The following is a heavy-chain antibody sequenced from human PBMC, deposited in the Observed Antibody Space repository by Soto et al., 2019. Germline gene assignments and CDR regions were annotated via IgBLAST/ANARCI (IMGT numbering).Heavy chain of an antibody. D-gene: IGHD6-13*01. Sequence: GGSLRLSCAASGFTFSSYGMHWVRQAPGKGLEWVAVISYDGSNKYYADSVKGRFTISRDNSKNTLYLQMNSLRAEDTAVYYCAKEVAAAGPRYYYYGMVVWGQGTTVTVS. V-gene: IGHV3-30*18. CDR2: ISYDGSNK. J-gene: IGHJ6*02. CDR1: GFTFSSYG. CDR3: AKEVAAAGPRYYYYGMVV.